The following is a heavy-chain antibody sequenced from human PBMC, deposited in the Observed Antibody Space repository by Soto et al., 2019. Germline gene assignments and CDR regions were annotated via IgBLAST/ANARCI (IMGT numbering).Heavy chain of an antibody. D-gene: IGHD2-15*01. CDR2: ISSSSSTI. CDR1: GFTFSSYS. V-gene: IGHV3-48*02. J-gene: IGHJ5*02. Sequence: EVQLVESGGGLVQPGGSLRLSCAASGFTFSSYSMNWVRQAPGKGLEWVSYISSSSSTIYYADSVKGRFTISRDNAKNSLDLQMNSLRDEDTAVYYCARGIAATGGWFDPWGQGTLVTVSS. CDR3: ARGIAATGGWFDP.